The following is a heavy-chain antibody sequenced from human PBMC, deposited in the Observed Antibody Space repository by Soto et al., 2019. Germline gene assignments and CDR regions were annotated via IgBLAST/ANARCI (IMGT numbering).Heavy chain of an antibody. D-gene: IGHD6-13*01. CDR3: ARERGTAAVVDYYYGMDV. V-gene: IGHV3-23*01. J-gene: IGHJ6*02. CDR1: GSTFSRYA. CDR2: ISASGGST. Sequence: PGGSLRLSCAASGSTFSRYAMNWVRQAPGKGLEWVSGISASGGSTYYADFVKGRITISRDNPKSTLYLQMISLRVDDTGEYYCARERGTAAVVDYYYGMDVLGRGTTVTVSS.